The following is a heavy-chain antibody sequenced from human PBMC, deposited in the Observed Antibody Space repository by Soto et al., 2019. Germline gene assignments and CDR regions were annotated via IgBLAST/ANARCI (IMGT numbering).Heavy chain of an antibody. CDR1: GFTFSDHY. V-gene: IGHV3-72*01. CDR3: ARFSGSYTRGLDY. CDR2: SRKKANSYST. D-gene: IGHD1-26*01. Sequence: EVQLVESGGALVNPEGPLRLSCEASGFTFSDHYMDWVRQAPGKGLEWVGRSRKKANSYSTEYAASVKGRFTISRDESKNSLYLQMNSLKTEDTAVYYCARFSGSYTRGLDYWGQGTLVTVSS. J-gene: IGHJ4*02.